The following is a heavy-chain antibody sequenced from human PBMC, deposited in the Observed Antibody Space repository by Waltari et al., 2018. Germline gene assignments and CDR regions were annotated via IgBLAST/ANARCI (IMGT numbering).Heavy chain of an antibody. CDR1: GGTFSSYA. Sequence: QVQLVQSGAEVKKPGSSVKVSCKASGGTFSSYAISWVRQAPGQGLEWMGGIIPILGIANYAQKFQGRVTITADESTSTAYMELSSLRAEDTAVYYCARDPPAERATTGHYFDYWGQGTLVTVSS. J-gene: IGHJ4*02. D-gene: IGHD1-1*01. CDR3: ARDPPAERATTGHYFDY. CDR2: IIPILGIA. V-gene: IGHV1-69*04.